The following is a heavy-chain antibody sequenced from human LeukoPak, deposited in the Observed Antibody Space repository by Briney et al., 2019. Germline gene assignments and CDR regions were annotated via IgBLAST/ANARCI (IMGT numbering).Heavy chain of an antibody. V-gene: IGHV4-39*01. CDR3: ARVRRSYNWNYVSYRLVQSGFDY. D-gene: IGHD1-7*01. Sequence: SETLSLTCTVSGGSISSSSYSWGWIRQPPGKGLEWIGSIYYSGSTYYNPSLKSRVTISVDTSKNQFSLKPSSVTAADTAVYYCARVRRSYNWNYVSYRLVQSGFDYWGQGTLVTVSS. CDR1: GGSISSSSYS. CDR2: IYYSGST. J-gene: IGHJ4*02.